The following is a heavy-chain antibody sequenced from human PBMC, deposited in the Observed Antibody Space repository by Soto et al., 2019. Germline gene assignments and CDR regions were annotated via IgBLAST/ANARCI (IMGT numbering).Heavy chain of an antibody. CDR2: IYPRDSDT. J-gene: IGHJ5*01. Sequence: GESLKISCKGSGYSFTSYWIGWVRQMPGKGLEWMGIIYPRDSDTRYSPSFQGQVTISVDKSINTAYLQRSSLKASDTAIYYCASRSDWFASRGQGTPVTGSS. CDR3: ASRSDWFAS. CDR1: GYSFTSYW. V-gene: IGHV5-51*01.